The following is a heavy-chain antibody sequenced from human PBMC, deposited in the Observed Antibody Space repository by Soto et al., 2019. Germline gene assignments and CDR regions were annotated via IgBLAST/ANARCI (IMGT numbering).Heavy chain of an antibody. Sequence: RLSCAASGFTFSSYWMHWVRQAPGKGLVWVSRINSDGSSTSYADSVKGRFTISRDNAKNTLYLQMNSLRAEDTAVYYCARDRYGDYYYYGMDVWGQGTTVTVSS. CDR1: GFTFSSYW. CDR2: INSDGSST. D-gene: IGHD4-17*01. J-gene: IGHJ6*02. V-gene: IGHV3-74*01. CDR3: ARDRYGDYYYYGMDV.